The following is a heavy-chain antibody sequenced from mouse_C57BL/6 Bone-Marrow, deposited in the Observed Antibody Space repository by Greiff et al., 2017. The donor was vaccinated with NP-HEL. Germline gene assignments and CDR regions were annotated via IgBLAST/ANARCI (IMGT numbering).Heavy chain of an antibody. CDR1: GYTFTSYW. CDR2: IYPNSGST. V-gene: IGHV1-64*01. J-gene: IGHJ1*03. D-gene: IGHD2-3*01. Sequence: QVQLQQPGAELVKPGASVKLSCKASGYTFTSYWMHWVQQRPGQGLEWIGMIYPNSGSTNYNEKFKSKATLTVDKSSSTAYMQLSSLTSEDSAVYYCARSGLLRPWDFEVWGTGTTVTVSS. CDR3: ARSGLLRPWDFEV.